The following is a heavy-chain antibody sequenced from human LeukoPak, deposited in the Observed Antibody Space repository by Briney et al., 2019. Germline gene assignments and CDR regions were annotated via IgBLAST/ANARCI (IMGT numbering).Heavy chain of an antibody. Sequence: ASVKVSCKASGYTFTSYGISWVRQAPGQGLEWMGWISAYNGNTNYAQKLQGRVTMTTDTSTSTAYMELRSLRSDDTAVYYCARGGIGYCSGGSCWNFDYWGQGTLVTVSS. D-gene: IGHD2-15*01. J-gene: IGHJ4*02. V-gene: IGHV1-18*01. CDR1: GYTFTSYG. CDR2: ISAYNGNT. CDR3: ARGGIGYCSGGSCWNFDY.